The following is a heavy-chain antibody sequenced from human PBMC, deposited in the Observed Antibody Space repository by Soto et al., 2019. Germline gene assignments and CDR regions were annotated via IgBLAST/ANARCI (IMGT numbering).Heavy chain of an antibody. J-gene: IGHJ4*02. D-gene: IGHD3-3*01. CDR2: IIPIFGTA. CDR3: ARGPKLRFLEWLFDY. CDR1: GGTFSSYA. Sequence: SVKVSCKASGGTFSSYAISWVRQAPGQGLEWMGGIIPIFGTANYAQKFQGRVTITADESTSTAYMELSSLRSEDTAVYYCARGPKLRFLEWLFDYWGQGTMVTVSS. V-gene: IGHV1-69*13.